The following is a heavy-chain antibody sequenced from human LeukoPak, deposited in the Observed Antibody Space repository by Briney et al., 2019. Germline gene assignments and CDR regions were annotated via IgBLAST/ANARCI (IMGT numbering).Heavy chain of an antibody. CDR1: GYSISSGYY. Sequence: SETLSLTCTVSGYSISSGYYWGWIRQPPGKGLEWIGEINHSGSTNYNPSLKSRVTISVDTSKNQFSLKLSSVTAADTAVYYCARAADDYYYYYMDVWGKGTTVTVSS. CDR2: INHSGST. V-gene: IGHV4-38-2*02. CDR3: ARAADDYYYYYMDV. J-gene: IGHJ6*03.